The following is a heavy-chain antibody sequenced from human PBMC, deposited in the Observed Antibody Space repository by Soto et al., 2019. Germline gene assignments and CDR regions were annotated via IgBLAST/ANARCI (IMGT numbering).Heavy chain of an antibody. CDR1: GFTFSSST. V-gene: IGHV3-30-3*01. D-gene: IGHD3-16*01. Sequence: QVQLVESGGGVVQPGRSLRLSCAASGFTFSSSTVHWVRQAPGKGLEWVALISYDGTNKYYADSVEGRFTISRDNSKNTLYLQMNSLRAEDTAMYYCARDNGGDFDYWGQGTLVTVSS. CDR3: ARDNGGDFDY. J-gene: IGHJ4*02. CDR2: ISYDGTNK.